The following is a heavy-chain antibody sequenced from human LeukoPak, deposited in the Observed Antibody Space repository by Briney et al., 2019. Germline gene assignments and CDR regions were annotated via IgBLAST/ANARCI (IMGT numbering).Heavy chain of an antibody. CDR2: INDSGGT. D-gene: IGHD1-14*01. J-gene: IGHJ4*02. Sequence: PSETLSLTCAVYGGSFSGYYWTWIRQPPEKGLEWIGEINDSGGTDYNPSLRSRVTISIDTSKNQFSLKLCSVTAADTAVYYCARGPDHAKVGYWGQGNLVTVSS. V-gene: IGHV4-34*01. CDR3: ARGPDHAKVGY. CDR1: GGSFSGYY.